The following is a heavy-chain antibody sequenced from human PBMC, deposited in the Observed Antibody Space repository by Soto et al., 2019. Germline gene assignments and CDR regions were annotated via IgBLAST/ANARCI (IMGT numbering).Heavy chain of an antibody. D-gene: IGHD6-13*01. CDR3: ARLYSTRYNSDGLDV. V-gene: IGHV4-4*02. J-gene: IGHJ6*02. CDR1: GGSVLSTNW. Sequence: QVQLQESGPGLVKPSGTLSLSCGVSGGSVLSTNWWTWVRQPPGKGLGWIGEIYHSGSTNYNPSLKGRVTISLDKSKNQFSLHLSPMTAADTAVYYCARLYSTRYNSDGLDVWGQGTPVTVS. CDR2: IYHSGST.